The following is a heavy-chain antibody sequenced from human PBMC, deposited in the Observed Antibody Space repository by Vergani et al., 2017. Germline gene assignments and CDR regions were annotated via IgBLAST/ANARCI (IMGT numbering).Heavy chain of an antibody. CDR2: IWYDGSNK. CDR3: ARDRSHLVFYGMDV. V-gene: IGHV3-33*01. Sequence: VQLVESGGGVVQPGRSLRLSCAASGFTFSSYGMHWVRQAPGKGLEWVAVIWYDGSNKYYADSVKGRFTISRDNSKNTLYLQMNSLRAEDTAVYYCARDRSHLVFYGMDVWGQGTTVTVSS. J-gene: IGHJ6*02. D-gene: IGHD2-15*01. CDR1: GFTFSSYG.